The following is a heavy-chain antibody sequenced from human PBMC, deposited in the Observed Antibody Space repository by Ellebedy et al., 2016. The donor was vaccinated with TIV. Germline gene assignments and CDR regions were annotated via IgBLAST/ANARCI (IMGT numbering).Heavy chain of an antibody. CDR3: ARSYSQYDNWLDP. CDR1: GYSFTSYW. Sequence: GESLKISXKGSGYSFTSYWIGWVRQMPGKGLEWMGIIYPGDSDTRYSPSFQGQVTISADKSISTAYLQWSSLKASDTAMYYCARSYSQYDNWLDPWGQGTLVTVSS. D-gene: IGHD2-15*01. J-gene: IGHJ5*02. V-gene: IGHV5-51*01. CDR2: IYPGDSDT.